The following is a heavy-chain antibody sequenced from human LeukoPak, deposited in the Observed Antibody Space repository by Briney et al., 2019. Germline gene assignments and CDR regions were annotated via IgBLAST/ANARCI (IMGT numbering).Heavy chain of an antibody. CDR3: ARQTQSSGLEY. CDR1: GFTFRSYW. Sequence: PGGSLRFSCEASGFTFRSYWMHWVRQAPGKGLVWVSCTDRDGSTTNYADSVKGRFTISRDDAQNSLFLQMNSLRAEDTAVYYCARQTQSSGLEYWGQGTLVTVSS. CDR2: TDRDGSTT. J-gene: IGHJ4*02. D-gene: IGHD6-19*01. V-gene: IGHV3-74*01.